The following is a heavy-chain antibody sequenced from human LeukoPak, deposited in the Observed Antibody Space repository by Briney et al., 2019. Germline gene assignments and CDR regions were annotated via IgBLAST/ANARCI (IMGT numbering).Heavy chain of an antibody. Sequence: GGSLRLSCAASGFTFSIYAMSWVRQAPGKGLEWVSVIYSDGTTYNTDSVKGRFTISRDNSKNTLHLQINSLRVEDTAMYYCARAIAAAGTGMFNWGQGTLLTVSA. CDR1: GFTFSIYA. V-gene: IGHV3-53*01. J-gene: IGHJ4*02. D-gene: IGHD6-13*01. CDR3: ARAIAAAGTGMFN. CDR2: IYSDGTT.